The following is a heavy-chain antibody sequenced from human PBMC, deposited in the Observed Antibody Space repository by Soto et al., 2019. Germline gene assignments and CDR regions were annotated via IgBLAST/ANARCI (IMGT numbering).Heavy chain of an antibody. CDR2: MSYSGST. Sequence: SETLSLTCPVSGGSISGRSYYWGWIRQPPVKGLEWIGSMSYSGSTYYNPSLKSRVTISGDTSKNQFSLKLSSVTAADTAVYYCARFRRPPHGDSTRFDYWGQGTLVNVSS. D-gene: IGHD4-17*01. J-gene: IGHJ4*02. CDR1: GGSISGRSYY. V-gene: IGHV4-39*01. CDR3: ARFRRPPHGDSTRFDY.